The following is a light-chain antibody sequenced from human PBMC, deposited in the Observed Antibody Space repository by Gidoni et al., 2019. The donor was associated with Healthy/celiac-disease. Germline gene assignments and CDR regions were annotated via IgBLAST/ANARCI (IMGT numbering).Light chain of an antibody. CDR2: AAS. J-gene: IGKJ4*01. V-gene: IGKV1-39*01. CDR3: QQSYSTPRT. Sequence: DIQMTQSPSSLSASVGDRVNITCRASQSISRYLNWYQQQPGKAPKRLIYAASSLQSGVPSRFSGSGSGTDFTLTISSLQPEDFATYYFQQSYSTPRTFGGGTKVEIK. CDR1: QSISRY.